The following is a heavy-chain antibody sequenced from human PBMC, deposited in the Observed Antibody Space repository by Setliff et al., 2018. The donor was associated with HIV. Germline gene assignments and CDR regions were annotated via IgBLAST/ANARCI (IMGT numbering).Heavy chain of an antibody. CDR1: GFTFSSYS. CDR3: ARNSDDSGWYYDY. J-gene: IGHJ4*02. CDR2: ISSGNSYI. V-gene: IGHV3-21*04. Sequence: KPGGSLRLSCAASGFTFSSYSMNWVRQAPGKGLEWVSFISSGNSYIYYADSVKGRFTISRDNAKNTLYLQMNSLRGEDTAVYYCARNSDDSGWYYDYWGQGTLVTVS. D-gene: IGHD6-19*01.